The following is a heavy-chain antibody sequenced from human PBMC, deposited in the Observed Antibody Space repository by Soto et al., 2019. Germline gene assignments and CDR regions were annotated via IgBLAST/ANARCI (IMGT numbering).Heavy chain of an antibody. D-gene: IGHD2-2*01. Sequence: PSETLSPTCDVYGGSFSGYYWSWIRQPPCKGPEWIGEINHSGSTNYNPSLKSRVTISVDTSKNQFSLKLSSVTAADTAVYYCARVGVSYCSSTSCYYNWFDPWGQGTLVTVSS. J-gene: IGHJ5*02. CDR3: ARVGVSYCSSTSCYYNWFDP. CDR1: GGSFSGYY. V-gene: IGHV4-34*01. CDR2: INHSGST.